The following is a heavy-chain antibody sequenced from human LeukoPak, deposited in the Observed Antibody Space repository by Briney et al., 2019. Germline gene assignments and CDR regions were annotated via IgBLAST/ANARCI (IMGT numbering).Heavy chain of an antibody. Sequence: GGSLRLSCAASGFTFSSYWMSWVRQAPGKGLEWVANIKQDGSEKYYVDSVKGRFTISRDNAKNSLYLQMNSLRAEDTAVYYCARANTYYDFWSGYYTPDYWGQGTLVTVSS. J-gene: IGHJ4*02. CDR2: IKQDGSEK. D-gene: IGHD3-3*01. CDR3: ARANTYYDFWSGYYTPDY. CDR1: GFTFSSYW. V-gene: IGHV3-7*01.